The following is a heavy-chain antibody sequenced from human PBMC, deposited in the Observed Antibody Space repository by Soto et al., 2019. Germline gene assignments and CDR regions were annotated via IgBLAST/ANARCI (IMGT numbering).Heavy chain of an antibody. CDR1: GFTFSSYA. J-gene: IGHJ6*02. V-gene: IGHV3-23*01. D-gene: IGHD1-26*01. CDR3: ARDSSSGSYYAWVGYYYYYGMDV. Sequence: GGSLRLSCAASGFTFSSYAMSWVRQAPGKGLEWVSAISGSGGSTYYADSVKGRFTISRDNSKNTLYLQMNSLRAEDTAVNYCARDSSSGSYYAWVGYYYYYGMDVWGQGTTVTVSS. CDR2: ISGSGGST.